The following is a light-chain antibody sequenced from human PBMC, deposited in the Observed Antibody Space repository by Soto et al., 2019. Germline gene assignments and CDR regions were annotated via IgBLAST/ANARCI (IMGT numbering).Light chain of an antibody. V-gene: IGKV1-5*01. J-gene: IGKJ1*01. CDR2: DAS. CDR1: QSISSW. Sequence: RMNNSPSTLSASVGDRAATTCRASQSISSWLVWYQQKPGKAPKLLIYDASSLESEGPSRFSDSGSVTEFTLTISSLQADDVACYYCQQYKSYSLAFGQGTKVDIK. CDR3: QQYKSYSLA.